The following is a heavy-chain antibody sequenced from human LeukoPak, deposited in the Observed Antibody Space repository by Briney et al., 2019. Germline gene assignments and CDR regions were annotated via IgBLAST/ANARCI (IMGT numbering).Heavy chain of an antibody. J-gene: IGHJ3*02. CDR3: ARGAQTARAFDI. CDR2: INPNSGGT. Sequence: ASVKVSCKASGYTFTGYYIHWVRQAPGQGLEWMGWINPNSGGTNYAQKFQGRVTMTRDTSISTAYMELSRLRSDNTAVYYCARGAQTARAFDIWGQGTMVTVSS. D-gene: IGHD6-6*01. V-gene: IGHV1-2*02. CDR1: GYTFTGYY.